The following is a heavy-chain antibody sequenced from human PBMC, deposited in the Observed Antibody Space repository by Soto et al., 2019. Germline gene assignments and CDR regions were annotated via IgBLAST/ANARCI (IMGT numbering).Heavy chain of an antibody. CDR2: ISAYNGNT. J-gene: IGHJ4*02. CDR3: ARVSGFYDILTGYYGGLSYFDY. Sequence: ASVKVSCKASGYTFTSYGISWVRQAPGQGLEWMGWISAYNGNTNYAQKLQGRVTMTTDTSTSTAYMELRSLRSDDTAVYYCARVSGFYDILTGYYGGLSYFDYWGQRTLVTVSS. D-gene: IGHD3-9*01. CDR1: GYTFTSYG. V-gene: IGHV1-18*04.